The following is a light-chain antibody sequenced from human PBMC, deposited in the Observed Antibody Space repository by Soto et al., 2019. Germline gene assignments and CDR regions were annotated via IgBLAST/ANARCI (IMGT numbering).Light chain of an antibody. Sequence: RTQPQPYKSASVEDRVSITCRASQSISNHLNWYQQKPGKAPKLLIFAASSLQSGVPSRFSGSRSGPDFTLTISSLQPEDFATCHCNQSYRSSRSLGHGTKVDIK. V-gene: IGKV1-39*01. J-gene: IGKJ1*01. CDR2: AAS. CDR1: QSISNH. CDR3: NQSYRSSRS.